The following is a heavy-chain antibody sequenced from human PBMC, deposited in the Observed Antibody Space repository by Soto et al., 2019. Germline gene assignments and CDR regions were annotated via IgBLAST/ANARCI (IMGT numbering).Heavy chain of an antibody. CDR2: ISGGGDTT. CDR3: AKGRGGSGSLTPRVDF. D-gene: IGHD3-10*01. Sequence: EVQLLGSGGGLVQPGGSLRLSCAASGFTFNNYAMTWVRQAPGKGLEWVSAISGGGDTTSYADSVKGRFTVSRDGSKNRLYLQMSSLRAEDTALYYCAKGRGGSGSLTPRVDFWGQGTLVTVSS. J-gene: IGHJ4*02. CDR1: GFTFNNYA. V-gene: IGHV3-23*01.